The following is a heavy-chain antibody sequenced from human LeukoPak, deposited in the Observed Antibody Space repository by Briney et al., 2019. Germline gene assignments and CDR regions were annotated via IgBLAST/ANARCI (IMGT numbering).Heavy chain of an antibody. J-gene: IGHJ4*02. CDR3: ARDQTVTTPGDY. D-gene: IGHD4-17*01. Sequence: ASVKVSCKASGYTFTSYYMHWVRQAPGQGFEWMGIINPSGGSTSYAQKFQGRVTMTRDTSTSTVYMELSSLRSEDTAVYYCARDQTVTTPGDYWGQGTLVTVSS. CDR1: GYTFTSYY. V-gene: IGHV1-46*01. CDR2: INPSGGST.